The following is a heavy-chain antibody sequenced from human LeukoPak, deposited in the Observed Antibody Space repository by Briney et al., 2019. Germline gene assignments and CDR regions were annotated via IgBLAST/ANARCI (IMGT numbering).Heavy chain of an antibody. D-gene: IGHD3-3*01. J-gene: IGHJ4*02. Sequence: GGSLRLSCAASGFTFSSYWMSRVRQAPGKGLEWVANIKQDGSEKYYMDSVKGRFTISRDNAKNSLYLQMNSLRAEDTAVYYCARDLWDYDFWSGYFDYWGQGTLVTVSS. CDR2: IKQDGSEK. CDR3: ARDLWDYDFWSGYFDY. V-gene: IGHV3-7*01. CDR1: GFTFSSYW.